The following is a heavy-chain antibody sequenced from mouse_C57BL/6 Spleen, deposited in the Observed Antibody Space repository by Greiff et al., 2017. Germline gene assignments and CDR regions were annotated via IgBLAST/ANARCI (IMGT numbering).Heavy chain of an antibody. CDR2: ISYDGSN. Sequence: EVKLMESGPGLVKPSQSLSLTCSVSGYSITSGYYWNWIRQFPGNKLEWMGYISYDGSNNYNPSLQNRISITRDTSNTQFFLKLNSVTTEDTAAYYYAKEEDHAMDYWGQGTSVTVSS. J-gene: IGHJ4*01. CDR3: AKEEDHAMDY. V-gene: IGHV3-6*01. CDR1: GYSITSGYY.